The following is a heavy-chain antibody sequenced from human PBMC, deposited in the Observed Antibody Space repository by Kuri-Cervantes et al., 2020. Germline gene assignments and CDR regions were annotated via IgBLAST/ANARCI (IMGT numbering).Heavy chain of an antibody. Sequence: GSLRLSCAVYGGSFSGYYWSWIRQPPGKGLEWNGEINHSGSTNYNPSLKSRVTISVDTSKNQFSLKLSSVTAADTAVYYWARLMSSGYPDYWGQGTLVTVSS. CDR1: GGSFSGYY. CDR2: INHSGST. CDR3: ARLMSSGYPDY. V-gene: IGHV4-34*01. D-gene: IGHD3-22*01. J-gene: IGHJ4*02.